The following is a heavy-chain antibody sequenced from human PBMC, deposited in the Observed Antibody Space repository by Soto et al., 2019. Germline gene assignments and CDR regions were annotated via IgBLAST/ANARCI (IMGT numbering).Heavy chain of an antibody. V-gene: IGHV4-31*03. Sequence: QVQLQESGPGLVKPSQTLSLTCTVSGGSISSGGYYWSWIRQHPGKGLEWIGYIYYSGSTYYNPSLKSRVTISVDTSKNQFSLKLSSVTAADTAVYYCAREGTYYYDSSGYYYGFDPWGQGTLVTVSS. D-gene: IGHD3-22*01. CDR1: GGSISSGGYY. J-gene: IGHJ5*02. CDR3: AREGTYYYDSSGYYYGFDP. CDR2: IYYSGST.